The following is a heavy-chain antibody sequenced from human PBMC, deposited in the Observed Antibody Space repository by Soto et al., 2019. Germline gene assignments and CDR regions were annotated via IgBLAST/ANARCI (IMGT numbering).Heavy chain of an antibody. V-gene: IGHV2-5*01. CDR3: ALKRGEARPWYWFDP. CDR1: VFSLITGGVG. CDR2: IYWNDDK. D-gene: IGHD6-6*01. J-gene: IGHJ5*02. Sequence: GPTLVNPPQTLPLTCTFSVFSLITGGVGVGWIRQPPGKAPEWLALIYWNDDKRYSPSLKSRLTITKDTSKNQVVLTMTNMDPVDTATYYCALKRGEARPWYWFDPWGQGTLVTVSS.